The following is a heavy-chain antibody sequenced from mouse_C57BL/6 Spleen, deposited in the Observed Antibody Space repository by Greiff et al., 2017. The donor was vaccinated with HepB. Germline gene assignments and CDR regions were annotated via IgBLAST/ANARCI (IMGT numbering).Heavy chain of an antibody. J-gene: IGHJ1*03. Sequence: VKLQQSGPELVKPGASVKISCKASGYSFTSYYIHWVKQRPGQGLEWIGWIYPGSGNTKYNEKFKGKATLTADTSSSTAYMQLSSLTSEDSAVYYCARSDYYGSSFRYWYFDVWGTGTTVTVSS. D-gene: IGHD1-1*01. CDR2: IYPGSGNT. V-gene: IGHV1-66*01. CDR3: ARSDYYGSSFRYWYFDV. CDR1: GYSFTSYY.